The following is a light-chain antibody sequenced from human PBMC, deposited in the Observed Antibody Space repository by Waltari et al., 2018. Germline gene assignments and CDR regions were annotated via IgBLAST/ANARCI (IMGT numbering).Light chain of an antibody. CDR3: QHYVRLPAT. J-gene: IGKJ1*01. CDR2: GGS. V-gene: IGKV3-20*01. Sequence: ETVLTQSPGTLSLSPGERATLPCRASQSVSRSLAGYQQKPGQAPKLLIYGGSIRATGIPGRFTGSGSGTDFSLTISSLEPEDCAIYFCQHYVRLPATFGQGTKVEIK. CDR1: QSVSRS.